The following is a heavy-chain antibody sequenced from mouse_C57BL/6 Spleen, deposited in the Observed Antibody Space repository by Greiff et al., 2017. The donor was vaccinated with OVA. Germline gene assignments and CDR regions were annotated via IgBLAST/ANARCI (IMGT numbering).Heavy chain of an antibody. CDR3: ARGLGRGFAY. D-gene: IGHD4-1*01. Sequence: VQLQQSGAELVRPGASVKLSCTASGFNIKDDYMHWVKQRPEQGLEWIGWIDPENGDTEYASKFQGKATITADTSSNTAYLQLSSLTSEDSAVYYCARGLGRGFAYWGQGTLVTVSA. CDR2: IDPENGDT. J-gene: IGHJ3*01. CDR1: GFNIKDDY. V-gene: IGHV14-4*01.